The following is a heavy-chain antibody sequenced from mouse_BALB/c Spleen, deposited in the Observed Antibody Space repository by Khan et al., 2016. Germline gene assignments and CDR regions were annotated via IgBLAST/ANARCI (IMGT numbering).Heavy chain of an antibody. CDR3: ARYRYYYGSSRYCDV. D-gene: IGHD1-1*01. V-gene: IGHV9-3-1*01. CDR2: INTYSGES. J-gene: IGHJ1*01. Sequence: QIQLVQSGPELKKPGKTVKISCKASGYTFTNYGMNWVKQAPGKGLKWMGWINTYSGESTYADDFKGRFAFSLETSANTAYLQINNLKNEDTATYFCARYRYYYGSSRYCDVWGAGITVTVSS. CDR1: GYTFTNYG.